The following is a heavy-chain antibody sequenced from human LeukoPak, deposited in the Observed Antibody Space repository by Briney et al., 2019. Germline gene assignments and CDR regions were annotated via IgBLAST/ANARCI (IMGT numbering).Heavy chain of an antibody. D-gene: IGHD4-17*01. Sequence: ASVKVSCKASGGTFSSYAISWVRQAPGQGLEWMGRIIPILGIANYAQKFQGRVTITADKSTSTAYMELSSLRSEDTAVYYCARRPTTVTTYGYFQHWGQGTLVTVSS. CDR3: ARRPTTVTTYGYFQH. J-gene: IGHJ1*01. V-gene: IGHV1-69*04. CDR1: GGTFSSYA. CDR2: IIPILGIA.